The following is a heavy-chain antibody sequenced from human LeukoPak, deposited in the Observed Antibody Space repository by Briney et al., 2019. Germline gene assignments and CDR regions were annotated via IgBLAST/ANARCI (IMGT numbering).Heavy chain of an antibody. D-gene: IGHD3-10*01. CDR3: ARAELWFGEHRLDY. Sequence: SETLSLTCTVSGGSISSYYWSWIRQPPGKGLEWIGYIYCSGSTNYNPSLKSRVTISVDTSKNQFSLKLSSVTAADTAVYYCARAELWFGEHRLDYWGQGTLVTVSS. CDR2: IYCSGST. V-gene: IGHV4-59*01. CDR1: GGSISSYY. J-gene: IGHJ4*02.